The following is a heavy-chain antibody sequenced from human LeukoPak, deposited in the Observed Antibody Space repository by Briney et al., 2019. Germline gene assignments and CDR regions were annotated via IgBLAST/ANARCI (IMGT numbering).Heavy chain of an antibody. CDR1: GFTFSDYY. CDR3: ARIVGATGVSYYYMDV. J-gene: IGHJ6*03. Sequence: GGSLRLSCAASGFTFSDYYMSWIRQAPGKGLEWVSYISSSGSTIYYADSVKGRFTISRDNAKNSLYLQMNSLRAEDTAVYYCARIVGATGVSYYYMDVWGKGTTVTVSS. D-gene: IGHD1-26*01. V-gene: IGHV3-11*04. CDR2: ISSSGSTI.